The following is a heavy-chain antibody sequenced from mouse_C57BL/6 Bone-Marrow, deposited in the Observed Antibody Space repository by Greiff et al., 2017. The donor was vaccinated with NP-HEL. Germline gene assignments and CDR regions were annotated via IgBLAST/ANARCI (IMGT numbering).Heavy chain of an antibody. D-gene: IGHD2-3*01. J-gene: IGHJ1*03. CDR1: GFTFSSYG. V-gene: IGHV5-6*01. CDR2: ISSGGSYT. Sequence: EVKVVESGGDLVKPGGSLKLSCAASGFTFSSYGMSWVRQTPDKRLEWVATISSGGSYTYYPDSVKGRFTISRDNAKNTLYLQMSSLKSEDTAMYYCARHPYDYGYFDVWGTGTTVTVSS. CDR3: ARHPYDYGYFDV.